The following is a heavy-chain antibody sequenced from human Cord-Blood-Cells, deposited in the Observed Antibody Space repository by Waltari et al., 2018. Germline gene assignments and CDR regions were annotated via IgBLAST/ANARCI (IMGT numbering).Heavy chain of an antibody. D-gene: IGHD7-27*01. J-gene: IGHJ3*02. CDR3: ASGRDWGAFDI. Sequence: EVQLVESGGGLVKPGGSLRLSCAASGFTFSSYSMNWVRQAPGKGLEWVSAISRSSSYIYYADSVKGRFTISRDNAKNSLYLQMNSLRAEDTAVYYCASGRDWGAFDIWGQGTMVTVSS. CDR2: ISRSSSYI. V-gene: IGHV3-21*01. CDR1: GFTFSSYS.